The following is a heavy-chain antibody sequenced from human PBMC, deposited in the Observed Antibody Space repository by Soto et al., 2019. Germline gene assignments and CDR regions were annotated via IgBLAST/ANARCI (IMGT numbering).Heavy chain of an antibody. CDR2: ISNSGNT. V-gene: IGHV4-61*01. D-gene: IGHD3-10*01. CDR1: GGSGRSENYY. Sequence: PSETLSLTCTVSGGSGRSENYYWSWIRQPPGKGLEWIGFISNSGNTNYNPSLKSRVTISLDTSKNQFSLKLSSLTAADTAVYYCARDGYDGSGSPYPAYWGPGTQVTVSS. J-gene: IGHJ4*02. CDR3: ARDGYDGSGSPYPAY.